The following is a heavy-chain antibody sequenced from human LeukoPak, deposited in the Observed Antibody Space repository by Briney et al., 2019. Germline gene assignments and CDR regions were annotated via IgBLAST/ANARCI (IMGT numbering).Heavy chain of an antibody. CDR1: GGSISSYY. V-gene: IGHV4-59*08. Sequence: PSETLSLTCTVSGGSISSYYWSWLRQSPGKALEWIGYIYYNGSPNYNPSLKSRVTISIDTSKNQFSLKLSSVTVTDTAVYYCARHGSDWAFDFWGRGTLVTVSS. J-gene: IGHJ4*02. CDR2: IYYNGSP. CDR3: ARHGSDWAFDF. D-gene: IGHD6-19*01.